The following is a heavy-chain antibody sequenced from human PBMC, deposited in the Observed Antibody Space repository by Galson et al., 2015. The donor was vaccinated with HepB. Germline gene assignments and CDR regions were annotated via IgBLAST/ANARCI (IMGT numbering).Heavy chain of an antibody. CDR1: GDSVSSNSAA. Sequence: CAISGDSVSSNSAAWNWIRQSPSRGLEWLGRTYYRSKWYNDYAVSVKSRITINPDTSKNQFSLQLNSVTPEDTAVYYCAREETTVTFLGPGGYYYGMDVWGQGTTVTVSS. CDR3: AREETTVTFLGPGGYYYGMDV. J-gene: IGHJ6*02. V-gene: IGHV6-1*01. CDR2: TYYRSKWYN. D-gene: IGHD4-17*01.